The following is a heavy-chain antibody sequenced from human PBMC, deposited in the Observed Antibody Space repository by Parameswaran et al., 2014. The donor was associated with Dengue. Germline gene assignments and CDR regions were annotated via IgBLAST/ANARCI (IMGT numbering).Heavy chain of an antibody. D-gene: IGHD3-3*01. V-gene: IGHV2-5*01. CDR3: VHHYDFWSRHYNEAFDI. CDR2: ISWNDDK. J-gene: IGHJ3*02. Sequence: WIRQPPGKALEWLALISWNDDKRYRPSLKSRLTITKDTSKKQVVLTMTNMDPVDTATYFCVHHYDFWSRHYNEAFDIWGQGTMVTVSS.